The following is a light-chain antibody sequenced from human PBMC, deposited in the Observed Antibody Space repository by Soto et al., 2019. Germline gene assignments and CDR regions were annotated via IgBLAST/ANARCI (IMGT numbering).Light chain of an antibody. CDR3: VLYMGSGISV. Sequence: QTVVTQEPSFSVSPGGTVTLTCGLSSGSVSTSYYPSWYQQTPGQAPRTLIYNTNTRSSGVPGRFSGSILGNKAALTIAGAQADDESDYYCVLYMGSGISVFGGGTK. V-gene: IGLV8-61*01. CDR2: NTN. J-gene: IGLJ3*02. CDR1: SGSVSTSYY.